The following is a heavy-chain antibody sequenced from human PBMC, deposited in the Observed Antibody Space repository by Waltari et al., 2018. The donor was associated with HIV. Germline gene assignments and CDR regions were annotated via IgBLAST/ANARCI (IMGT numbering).Heavy chain of an antibody. CDR3: TREGVETTAPADY. Sequence: EVQFVESGGGLVQAGGSMRPSCAASGFTFSSHWMPGVRQAPGKGLVWVARINGDGGGTSYADSVRGRFSISRENAENSLHLHMNSVRPEDTGLYYCTREGVETTAPADYWGQGTLVTVSS. CDR1: GFTFSSHW. D-gene: IGHD4-17*01. V-gene: IGHV3-74*01. J-gene: IGHJ4*02. CDR2: INGDGGGT.